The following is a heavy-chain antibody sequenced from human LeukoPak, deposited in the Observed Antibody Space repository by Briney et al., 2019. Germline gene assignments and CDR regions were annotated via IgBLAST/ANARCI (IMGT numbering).Heavy chain of an antibody. V-gene: IGHV3-23*01. CDR2: INGSGDST. Sequence: QTGGSLRLSCAASGFTFSSYAMSWVRQAPGKGLEWVSAINGSGDSTYYADSVKGRFTVSRDNSKNTLYLQMNSLRAEDTAVYYCAKDGYDSSGYYGYFDYWGQGTLVTVSS. CDR3: AKDGYDSSGYYGYFDY. D-gene: IGHD3-22*01. J-gene: IGHJ4*02. CDR1: GFTFSSYA.